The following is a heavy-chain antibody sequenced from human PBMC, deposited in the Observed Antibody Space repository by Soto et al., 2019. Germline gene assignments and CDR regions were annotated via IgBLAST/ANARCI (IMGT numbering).Heavy chain of an antibody. Sequence: SETLSLTCSVSGYSVSSSDYYWAWIRQPPGKGLEWIGSMLYSGLTYYNPSLKSRVTLSVDTSKNQFSVRLNSVTASDTAVYYCARDKPLPYCSSTSCYTGPDAFDIWGQGTMVT. D-gene: IGHD2-2*02. J-gene: IGHJ3*02. CDR3: ARDKPLPYCSSTSCYTGPDAFDI. V-gene: IGHV4-39*02. CDR2: MLYSGLT. CDR1: GYSVSSSDYY.